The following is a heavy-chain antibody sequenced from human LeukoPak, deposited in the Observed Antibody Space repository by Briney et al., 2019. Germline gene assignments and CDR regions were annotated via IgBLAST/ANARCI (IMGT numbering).Heavy chain of an antibody. J-gene: IGHJ5*02. CDR3: ASHIEHHDSSGYYSSWFDP. V-gene: IGHV4-30-4*01. CDR2: IYYSGST. D-gene: IGHD3-22*01. Sequence: SETLSLTCTVSGYSISSGDYYWSWIRQPPGKGLEWIGYIYYSGSTYYNPPLKSRVTISVDTSKNQFSLKLSSVTAADTAVYYCASHIEHHDSSGYYSSWFDPWGQGTLVTVSS. CDR1: GYSISSGDYY.